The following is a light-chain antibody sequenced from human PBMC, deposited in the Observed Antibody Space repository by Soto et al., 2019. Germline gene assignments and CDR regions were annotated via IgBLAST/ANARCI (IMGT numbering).Light chain of an antibody. Sequence: DIQMTQSPSTLSASVGDRVTITCRASQSVNRWLAWYQQKPGKAPKLLIYEASILESGVPSRFGSSGSGTEFTLAISSLQPDDFAIYYCQQYNSYSWTFGQGTKVDIK. CDR1: QSVNRW. CDR3: QQYNSYSWT. CDR2: EAS. V-gene: IGKV1-5*03. J-gene: IGKJ1*01.